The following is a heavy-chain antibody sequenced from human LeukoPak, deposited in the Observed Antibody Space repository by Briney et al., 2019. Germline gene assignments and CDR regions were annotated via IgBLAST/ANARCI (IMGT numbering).Heavy chain of an antibody. D-gene: IGHD3-3*01. CDR1: GFTFSSYS. J-gene: IGHJ6*03. V-gene: IGHV3-21*01. Sequence: GGSLRLSCAASGFTFSSYSMNWVRQAPGKGLEWVSSISSSSSYIYYADSVKGRFTISRDNAKNSLYLQMNSLRAEDTAVYYCARAHRDFWSGYSDNYYYYYMDVWGKGTTVTVSS. CDR2: ISSSSSYI. CDR3: ARAHRDFWSGYSDNYYYYYMDV.